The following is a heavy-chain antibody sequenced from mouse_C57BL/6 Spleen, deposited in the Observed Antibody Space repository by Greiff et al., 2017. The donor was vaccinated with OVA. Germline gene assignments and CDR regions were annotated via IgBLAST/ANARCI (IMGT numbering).Heavy chain of an antibody. CDR2: ISSGGSYT. D-gene: IGHD1-1*01. J-gene: IGHJ1*03. CDR1: GFTFSSYG. Sequence: DVMLVESGGDLVKPGGSLKLSCAASGFTFSSYGMSWVRQTPDKRLEWVATISSGGSYTYYPASVKGRFTISRDNAKNTLYLQMSSLKSEDTAMYYCARPPGSSYWYFDVWGTGTTVTVSS. V-gene: IGHV5-6*02. CDR3: ARPPGSSYWYFDV.